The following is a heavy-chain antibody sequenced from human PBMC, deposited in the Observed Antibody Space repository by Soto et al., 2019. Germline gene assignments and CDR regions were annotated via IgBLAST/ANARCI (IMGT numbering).Heavy chain of an antibody. J-gene: IGHJ5*02. V-gene: IGHV4-4*07. D-gene: IGHD6-19*01. CDR1: GGSINKNY. Sequence: SETLSLTCTVSGGSINKNYWSWIRQPAGKGLEWIGRIYMTGSTNYNPSLKSRVTMSIDTSKNQFPLKLSSVTAADTAMYYCARDLGVALAADWFDPWGQGTLVTVSS. CDR2: IYMTGST. CDR3: ARDLGVALAADWFDP.